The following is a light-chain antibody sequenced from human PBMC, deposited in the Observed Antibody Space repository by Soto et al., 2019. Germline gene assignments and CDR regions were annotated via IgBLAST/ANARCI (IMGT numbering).Light chain of an antibody. CDR3: QQYNSYSP. CDR1: QSISSW. CDR2: VAS. J-gene: IGKJ1*01. V-gene: IGKV1-5*01. Sequence: DIPMTQSPSTLSASVGDRVTITCRASQSISSWLAWYQQKPGKAPKLLIYVASSLESGVPSRFSGSGSGTEFTLTISSLQPDDFATYYCQQYNSYSPFGQGTKVEIK.